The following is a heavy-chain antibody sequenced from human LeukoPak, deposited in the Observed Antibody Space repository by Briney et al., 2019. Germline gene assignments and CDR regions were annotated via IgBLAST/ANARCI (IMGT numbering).Heavy chain of an antibody. CDR3: ARGFSGTFDY. V-gene: IGHV4-59*08. CDR2: IYYSGST. Sequence: SETLSLTCTVSGGSISSYYWSWLRQPPGKGLEWIGYIYYSGSTNYNPSLKSRVTISVDTSKNQFSLKLSSVTAADTAVYYCARGFSGTFDYGGQGTLVTVSS. D-gene: IGHD1-26*01. J-gene: IGHJ4*02. CDR1: GGSISSYY.